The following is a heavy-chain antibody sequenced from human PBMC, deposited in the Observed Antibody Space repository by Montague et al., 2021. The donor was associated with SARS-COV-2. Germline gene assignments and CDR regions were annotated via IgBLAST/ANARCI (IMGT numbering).Heavy chain of an antibody. CDR1: GDSISSGNFH. CDR2: MYISGIS. J-gene: IGHJ3*02. D-gene: IGHD5-18*01. V-gene: IGHV4-61*02. CDR3: ARWHAYGYGADAPDI. Sequence: TLSLTCTVSGDSISSGNFHWNWIRQPAGEGPEWIGRMYISGISDYNPSLKSRVTISLDTSKNQVSLKLTSVTAADMAVYYCARWHAYGYGADAPDIWGQGTMVTVSS.